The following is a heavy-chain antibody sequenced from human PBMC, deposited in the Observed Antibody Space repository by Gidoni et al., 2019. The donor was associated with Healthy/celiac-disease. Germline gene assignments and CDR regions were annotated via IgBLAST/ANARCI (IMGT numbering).Heavy chain of an antibody. CDR3: ARDSGELSSYYYYYGMDV. CDR1: GFTFSSYG. Sequence: QVQLVESGGGVVQPGRSLRLSCAASGFTFSSYGMHWVRQAPGKGLEWVAVIWYDGSNKYYADSVKGRFTISRDNSKNTLYLQMNSLRAEDTAVYYCARDSGELSSYYYYYGMDVWGQGTTVTVSS. D-gene: IGHD3-10*01. J-gene: IGHJ6*02. V-gene: IGHV3-33*01. CDR2: IWYDGSNK.